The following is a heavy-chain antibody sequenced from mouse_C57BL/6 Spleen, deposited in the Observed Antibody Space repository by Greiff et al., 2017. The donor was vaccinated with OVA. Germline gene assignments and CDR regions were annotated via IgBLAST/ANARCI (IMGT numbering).Heavy chain of an antibody. CDR3: ARRANYYGSSYWYFDV. V-gene: IGHV8-12*01. CDR2: IYWDDDK. CDR1: GFSLSTSGMG. D-gene: IGHD1-1*01. Sequence: QVTLKVSGPGLLQSSQTLSLTCSFSGFSLSTSGMGVSWIRQPSGKGLEWLAHIYWDDDKRYNPSLKSPLTISKDTSRNQVFLKITSVDTADTATYYCARRANYYGSSYWYFDVWGTGTTVTVSS. J-gene: IGHJ1*03.